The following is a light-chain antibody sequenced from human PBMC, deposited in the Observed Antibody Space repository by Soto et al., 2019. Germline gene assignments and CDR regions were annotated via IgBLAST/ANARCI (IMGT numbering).Light chain of an antibody. V-gene: IGKV3-11*01. Sequence: EIVLTQSPATLSLSPGERVTLSCRASQSVSSYLAWYQQKPGQAPRLLIYDASSRATGIPARFSGSGSGTDFTLTISSLEPEDFAVYYCQQRSNWPPRSTFGGGTKVEIK. CDR2: DAS. CDR3: QQRSNWPPRST. J-gene: IGKJ4*01. CDR1: QSVSSY.